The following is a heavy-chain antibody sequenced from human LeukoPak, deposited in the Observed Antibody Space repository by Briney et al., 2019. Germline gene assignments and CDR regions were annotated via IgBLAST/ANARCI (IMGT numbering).Heavy chain of an antibody. J-gene: IGHJ6*03. CDR3: AWSIAAAGYYYYYYMDV. CDR2: IIPIFGTA. V-gene: IGHV1-69*05. D-gene: IGHD6-13*01. Sequence: GSSVKVSCKASGGTFSSYAISWVRQAPGQGLEWMGRIIPIFGTANYAQKFQGRVTITTDESTSTAYMELSSLRSEDTAVYYCAWSIAAAGYYYYYYMDVWGKGTTVTVSS. CDR1: GGTFSSYA.